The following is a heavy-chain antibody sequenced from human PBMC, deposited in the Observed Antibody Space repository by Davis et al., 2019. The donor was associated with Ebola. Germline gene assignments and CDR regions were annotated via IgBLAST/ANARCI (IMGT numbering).Heavy chain of an antibody. CDR1: GGSFSGYY. J-gene: IGHJ6*02. D-gene: IGHD3-10*01. CDR3: AREKYYYGSGSYGVDYYYYYGMDV. V-gene: IGHV4-34*01. Sequence: MPSETLSLTCAVYGGSFSGYYWSWIRQPPGKGLEWIGEINHSGSTNYNPSLKSRVTISVDTSKNQFSLKLSSVTAADTAVYYCAREKYYYGSGSYGVDYYYYYGMDVWGQGTTVTVSS. CDR2: INHSGST.